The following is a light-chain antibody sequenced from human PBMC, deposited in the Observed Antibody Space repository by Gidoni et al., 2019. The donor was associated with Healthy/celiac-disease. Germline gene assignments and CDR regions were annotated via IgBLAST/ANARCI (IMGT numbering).Light chain of an antibody. CDR1: QSLLHSNGYNY. V-gene: IGKV2-28*01. CDR3: MQALQTSIT. J-gene: IGKJ5*01. CDR2: LGS. Sequence: DLVMTQSPLSLPVTPGEPASISCRSSQSLLHSNGYNYLDWYLQKPGQSPQLLIYLGSNRASGVPDRFSGSGSGTDLTLKISRVEAEDVGVYYCMQALQTSITFGQGTRLEIK.